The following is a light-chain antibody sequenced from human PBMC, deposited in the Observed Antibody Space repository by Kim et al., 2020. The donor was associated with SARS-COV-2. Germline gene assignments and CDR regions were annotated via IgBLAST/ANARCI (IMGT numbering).Light chain of an antibody. CDR3: QQYENSPWT. CDR2: GAS. CDR1: QSFSNSY. Sequence: EVVLTQSPGTLSLSPGERATLSCRASQSFSNSYLAWYQQRPGQAPRLLIYGASNRATGIPDRFSDSGSGTDFTLTISRLEPEDCAVYYCQQYENSPWTFGQGTKVDIK. V-gene: IGKV3-20*01. J-gene: IGKJ1*01.